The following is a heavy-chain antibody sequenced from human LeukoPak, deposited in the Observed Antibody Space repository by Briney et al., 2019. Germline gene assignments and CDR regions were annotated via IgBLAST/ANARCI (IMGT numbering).Heavy chain of an antibody. J-gene: IGHJ4*02. V-gene: IGHV1-46*01. CDR3: ARDHRYYDSSGYYLPIDY. CDR1: GYTFTNYF. CDR2: INPSGGST. D-gene: IGHD3-22*01. Sequence: VASVKVSCKASGYTFTNYFMHWVRRAPGQGLEWMGIINPSGGSTSYAQKFQGRVTMTRDTSTTTVYMELSSLRSEDTAVYYCARDHRYYDSSGYYLPIDYWGQGTLVTVSS.